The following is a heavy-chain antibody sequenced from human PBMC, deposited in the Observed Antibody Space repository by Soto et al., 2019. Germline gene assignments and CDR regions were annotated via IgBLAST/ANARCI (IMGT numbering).Heavy chain of an antibody. D-gene: IGHD6-19*01. Sequence: GGSMRLSCAASGFPFTAHWMHWFRQAPGKGLEWVSVIYSGGSTYYADSVKGRFTISRDNSKNTLYLQMNSLRAEDTAVYCCARELIAVAATTYYYGMDVWGQGTTVTVSS. CDR1: GFPFTAHW. CDR2: IYSGGST. V-gene: IGHV3-66*01. J-gene: IGHJ6*02. CDR3: ARELIAVAATTYYYGMDV.